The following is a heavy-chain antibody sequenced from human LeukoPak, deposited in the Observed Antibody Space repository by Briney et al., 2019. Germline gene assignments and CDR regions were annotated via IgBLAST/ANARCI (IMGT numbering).Heavy chain of an antibody. V-gene: IGHV3-48*02. D-gene: IGHD3-22*01. Sequence: GGSLRRSCAASGFTFSSYSMNWVRQAPRQGLEWLSYISSSSRTIYYADSVKGRFTISRDNAKNSLSLQMNSLRDEDTSVYYCARDHEGYDAFDIWGPGTMVIVSS. CDR1: GFTFSSYS. CDR3: ARDHEGYDAFDI. J-gene: IGHJ3*02. CDR2: ISSSSRTI.